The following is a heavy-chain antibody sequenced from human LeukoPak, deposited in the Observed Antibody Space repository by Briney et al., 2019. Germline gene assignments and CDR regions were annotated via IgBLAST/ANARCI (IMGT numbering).Heavy chain of an antibody. V-gene: IGHV3-33*01. D-gene: IGHD1-26*01. CDR2: IWYDGSNK. CDR3: ARDGAEVGVTCFDY. CDR1: GFTFSSYG. J-gene: IGHJ4*02. Sequence: PGGSLRLSCAASGFTFSSYGMHWVRQAPGKGLEWVAVIWYDGSNKYYADSVKGRFTISRDNSKNTLYLQMNSLRAEDTAVYYCARDGAEVGVTCFDYWGQGTLVTVSS.